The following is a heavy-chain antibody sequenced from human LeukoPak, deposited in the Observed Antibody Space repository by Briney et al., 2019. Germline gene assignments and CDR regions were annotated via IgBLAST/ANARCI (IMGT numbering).Heavy chain of an antibody. CDR1: GGSISSSSYY. D-gene: IGHD3-22*01. CDR3: ARGGAIVVVNTPLYDYFDY. CDR2: IYYSGST. Sequence: PSETLSLTCTVSGGSISSSSYYWGWIRQPPGKGLEWIGSIYYSGSTYYNPSLKSRVTISVDTSKNQFSLKLSSVTAADTAVYYCARGGAIVVVNTPLYDYFDYWGQGTLVTVSS. J-gene: IGHJ4*02. V-gene: IGHV4-39*07.